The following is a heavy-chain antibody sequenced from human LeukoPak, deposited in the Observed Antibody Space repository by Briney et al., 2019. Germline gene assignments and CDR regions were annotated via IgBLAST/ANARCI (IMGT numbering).Heavy chain of an antibody. J-gene: IGHJ4*02. D-gene: IGHD6-13*01. Sequence: PLETLSLTCAVYGGSFSGYYWSWIRQPPGKGLEWIGEINHSGSTNYNPSLKSRVTISVDTSKNQFSLKLSSVTAADTAVYYCARGRAAAGDPFDYWGQGTLVTVSS. CDR2: INHSGST. CDR1: GGSFSGYY. CDR3: ARGRAAAGDPFDY. V-gene: IGHV4-34*01.